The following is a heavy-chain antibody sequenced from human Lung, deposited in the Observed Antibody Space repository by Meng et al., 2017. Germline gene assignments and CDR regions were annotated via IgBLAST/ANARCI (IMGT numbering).Heavy chain of an antibody. Sequence: SETLSLTCTVSGASVSSGSYYWSWIRQPAGKGLEWIGRVLASGSTNFNPSLKSRVTISVDKSKNHLSLELTSVTAADTAVYYCARTLLAAAGRGFYFDFWGQGMVVNGAS. CDR3: ARTLLAAAGRGFYFDF. V-gene: IGHV4-61*02. CDR1: GASVSSGSYY. CDR2: VLASGST. J-gene: IGHJ4*02. D-gene: IGHD6-13*01.